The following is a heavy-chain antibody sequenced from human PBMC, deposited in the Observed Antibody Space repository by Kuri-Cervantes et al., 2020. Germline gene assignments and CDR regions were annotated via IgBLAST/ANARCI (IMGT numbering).Heavy chain of an antibody. Sequence: GGSLRLSCAASGFTFDDYAMHWVRQAPGKGLEWVSSISWNSGSIAYADSVKDRFAISRDNARNSLYLQMNSLRAEDTAFYYCAKDQGYSYGYDSFDYWGQGTLVTVSS. CDR2: ISWNSGSI. CDR3: AKDQGYSYGYDSFDY. J-gene: IGHJ4*02. D-gene: IGHD5-18*01. V-gene: IGHV3-9*01. CDR1: GFTFDDYA.